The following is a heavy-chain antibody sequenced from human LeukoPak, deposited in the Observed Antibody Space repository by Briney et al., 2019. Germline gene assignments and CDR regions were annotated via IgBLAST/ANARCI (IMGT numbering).Heavy chain of an antibody. J-gene: IGHJ4*02. CDR3: AKTVSGSYSYQGGDY. CDR1: GFTFSSYE. Sequence: GGSLRLSCAASGFTFSSYEMNWVRQAPGKGLEWVSYISSSGSTIYYADSVKGRFTISRDNSKNTLYLQMNSLRAEDTAVYYCAKTVSGSYSYQGGDYWGRGTLVTVSS. CDR2: ISSSGSTI. V-gene: IGHV3-48*03. D-gene: IGHD3-10*01.